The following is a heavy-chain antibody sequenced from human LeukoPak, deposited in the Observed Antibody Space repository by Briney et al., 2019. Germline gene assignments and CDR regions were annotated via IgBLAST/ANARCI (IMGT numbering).Heavy chain of an antibody. J-gene: IGHJ4*02. Sequence: SQTLSLTCTVSGGSISSGGYYWSWIRQHPGKGLEWIGYIYYSGSTYYNPSLKSRVTISVDTSKNQFSLKLSSVTAADTAVYYCARVKIANYYGSESPVTWGQGTLVTVSS. D-gene: IGHD3-10*01. CDR2: IYYSGST. CDR1: GGSISSGGYY. V-gene: IGHV4-31*03. CDR3: ARVKIANYYGSESPVT.